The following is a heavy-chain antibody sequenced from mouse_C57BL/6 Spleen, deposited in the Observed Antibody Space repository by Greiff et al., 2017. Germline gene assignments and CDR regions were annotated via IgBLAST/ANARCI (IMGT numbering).Heavy chain of an antibody. Sequence: EVHLVESGEGLVKPGGSLKLSCAASGFTFSSYAMSWVRQTPEKRLEWVAYISSGGDYIYYADTVKGRFTISRDNARNTLYLQMSSLKSEDTAMYYCTRVGNYSRGDYWGQGTTLTVSS. CDR3: TRVGNYSRGDY. CDR2: ISSGGDYI. CDR1: GFTFSSYA. J-gene: IGHJ2*01. V-gene: IGHV5-9-1*02. D-gene: IGHD2-5*01.